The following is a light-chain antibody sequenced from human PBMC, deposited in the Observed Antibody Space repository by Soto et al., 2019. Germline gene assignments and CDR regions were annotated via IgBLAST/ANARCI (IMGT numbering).Light chain of an antibody. Sequence: DIQLTQSPSFLSASVGDRVTITCRASQGISSYLAWYQQKPGKAPKLLIYAASTLQSGVPSRFSGSGSGTEFTLTISSLQPEDFATYYGQQLNNYPITFGQGTRLEMK. CDR3: QQLNNYPIT. CDR2: AAS. J-gene: IGKJ5*01. V-gene: IGKV1-9*01. CDR1: QGISSY.